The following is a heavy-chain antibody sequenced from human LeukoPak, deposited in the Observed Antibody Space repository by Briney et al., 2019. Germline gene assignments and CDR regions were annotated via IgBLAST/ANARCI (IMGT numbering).Heavy chain of an antibody. V-gene: IGHV3-7*01. CDR1: RVTFSRYW. Sequence: GGSLRLSCAASRVTFSRYWMSCVRQAPGKGLEWVANIKQAGSEKYYVDSVKGRFTISRDNAKNSLYLQMNSLRAEDTAVYYCASASVTGTGGDYWGQGTLVTVSS. J-gene: IGHJ4*02. CDR2: IKQAGSEK. D-gene: IGHD6-19*01. CDR3: ASASVTGTGGDY.